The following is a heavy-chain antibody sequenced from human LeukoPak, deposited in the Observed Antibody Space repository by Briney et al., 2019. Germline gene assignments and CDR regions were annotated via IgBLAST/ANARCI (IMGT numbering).Heavy chain of an antibody. Sequence: PGRSLRLSCAASGFTFSSYGMHWVRQAPGKGLVWVSRINTDGSSTSYADSVKGRFTISRDNAKNTLYLQMNSLRAEDTAVYYCARVVSSSGFGYWGQGTLVTVSS. CDR1: GFTFSSYG. D-gene: IGHD3-10*01. V-gene: IGHV3-74*01. CDR2: INTDGSST. CDR3: ARVVSSSGFGY. J-gene: IGHJ4*02.